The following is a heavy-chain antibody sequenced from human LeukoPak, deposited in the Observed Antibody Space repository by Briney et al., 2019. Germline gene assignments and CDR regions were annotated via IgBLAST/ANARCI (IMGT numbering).Heavy chain of an antibody. V-gene: IGHV3-7*03. D-gene: IGHD3-16*01. CDR1: GSTFSSYW. CDR2: INHNGNVN. J-gene: IGHJ6*02. CDR3: ARGGGLDV. Sequence: GGSLRLSCAASGSTFSSYWMNWARQAPGKGLEWEASINHNGNVNYYVDSVKGRFTISRDNAKNSLYLQMSNLRAEDTAVYFCARGGGLDVWGQGATVTVSS.